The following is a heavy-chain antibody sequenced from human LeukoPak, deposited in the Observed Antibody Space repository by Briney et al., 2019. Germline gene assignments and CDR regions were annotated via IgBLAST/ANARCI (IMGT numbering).Heavy chain of an antibody. J-gene: IGHJ2*01. Sequence: GGSLRLSCAASGFTFSSYAMHWVRQAPGKGLEWVAVISYDGSNKYYADSVKGRFTISRDNSKNTLYLQMNSLRAEDTAVYYCARRGIWFGEPYGYFDLWGRGTLVAVSS. D-gene: IGHD3-10*01. CDR3: ARRGIWFGEPYGYFDL. CDR1: GFTFSSYA. CDR2: ISYDGSNK. V-gene: IGHV3-30*04.